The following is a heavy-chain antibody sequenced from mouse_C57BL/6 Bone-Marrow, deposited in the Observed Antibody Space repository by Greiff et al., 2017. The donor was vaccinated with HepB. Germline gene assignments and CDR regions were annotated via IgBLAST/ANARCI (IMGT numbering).Heavy chain of an antibody. CDR1: GFTFSSYG. V-gene: IGHV5-6*01. CDR2: ISSGGSYT. Sequence: EVHLVESGGDLVKPGGSLKLSCAASGFTFSSYGMSWVRQTPDKRLEWVATISSGGSYTYYPDSVKGRFTISRDNAKNTLYLQMSSLKSEDTAMYYCARTSTVVAPSDYWGQGTTLTVSS. CDR3: ARTSTVVAPSDY. D-gene: IGHD1-1*01. J-gene: IGHJ2*01.